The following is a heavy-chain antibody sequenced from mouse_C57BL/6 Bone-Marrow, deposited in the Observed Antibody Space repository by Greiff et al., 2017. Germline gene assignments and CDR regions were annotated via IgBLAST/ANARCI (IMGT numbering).Heavy chain of an antibody. Sequence: VQLQQPGAELVMPGASVKLSCKASGYTFTSYWMHWVKQRPGQGLEWIGEIDPSDSYTNYNQKFKGKSTLTVDKSSSTAYMQLSSLTSEDSAVYYCAGGDGSSYEAMDYWGQGTSVTVSS. CDR3: AGGDGSSYEAMDY. J-gene: IGHJ4*01. CDR2: IDPSDSYT. V-gene: IGHV1-69*01. CDR1: GYTFTSYW. D-gene: IGHD1-1*01.